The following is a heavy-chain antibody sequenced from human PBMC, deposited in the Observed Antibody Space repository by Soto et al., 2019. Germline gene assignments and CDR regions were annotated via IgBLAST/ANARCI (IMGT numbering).Heavy chain of an antibody. CDR3: TRWLGYSAGSDV. Sequence: QVQLVQSGAEVKRPGASVTVSCKASGYSFTNDDISWVRRATGQGLEWMGWMSPKTGNTGFAQKFQGRVTMTRNTSITTAYMELTSLRSDDTAVYYCTRWLGYSAGSDVWGQGTTVTVS. CDR2: MSPKTGNT. V-gene: IGHV1-8*02. J-gene: IGHJ6*02. D-gene: IGHD5-18*01. CDR1: GYSFTNDD.